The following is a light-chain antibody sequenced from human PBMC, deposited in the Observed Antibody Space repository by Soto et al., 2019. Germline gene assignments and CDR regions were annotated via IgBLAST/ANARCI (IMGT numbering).Light chain of an antibody. J-gene: IGKJ1*01. CDR3: QQSYSTPRT. CDR1: QSISSY. V-gene: IGKV1-39*01. Sequence: DIGITHPPSSLSASVGYIFTITLRASQSISSYLNWYQQKPGKAPKLLIYAASSLQSGVPSRFSGSGSGTDFTLTISSLQPEDFATYYCQQSYSTPRTFGQGTKVDIK. CDR2: AAS.